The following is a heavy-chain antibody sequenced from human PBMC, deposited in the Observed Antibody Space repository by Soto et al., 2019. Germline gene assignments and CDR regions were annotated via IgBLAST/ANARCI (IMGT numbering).Heavy chain of an antibody. CDR3: ARVSDGYNDDY. Sequence: PGGSLRLSCAASGFTFSSYGMHWVRQAPGKGLEWVAVIWYDGSNKYYADSVKGRFTISRDNSKNTLYLQMNSLRAEDTAVYYCARVSDGYNDDYWGQGTLVTVSS. D-gene: IGHD5-12*01. CDR1: GFTFSSYG. J-gene: IGHJ4*02. V-gene: IGHV3-33*01. CDR2: IWYDGSNK.